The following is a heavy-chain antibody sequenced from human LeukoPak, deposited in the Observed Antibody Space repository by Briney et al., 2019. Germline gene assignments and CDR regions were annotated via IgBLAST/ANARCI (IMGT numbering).Heavy chain of an antibody. CDR3: ARSAAADANPFDY. Sequence: SVKVSCKASGGTFSSYAISWVRQAPGQGLEWMGGIIPIFGTANYAQKFQGRVTITADESTSTAYMELSSLRSEDTAVYYCARSAAADANPFDYWAREPWSPSPQ. D-gene: IGHD6-13*01. J-gene: IGHJ4*02. CDR1: GGTFSSYA. CDR2: IIPIFGTA. V-gene: IGHV1-69*13.